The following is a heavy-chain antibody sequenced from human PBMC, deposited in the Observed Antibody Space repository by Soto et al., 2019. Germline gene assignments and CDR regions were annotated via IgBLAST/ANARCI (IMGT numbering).Heavy chain of an antibody. D-gene: IGHD2-21*01. J-gene: IGHJ3*01. V-gene: IGHV1-2*04. CDR3: ARVTGWMYGRDCFPV. Sequence: QVQLVQSGAEVKKPGASVKVSCKASGYTFIDYYMHWVRQAPGQGLEWMGWIDPKSGDTKYAEKFQGSVKVSRDTSVSTALLELGSRRLDGSGVYLWARVTGWMYGRDCFPVWGQGTMVNVSP. CDR2: IDPKSGDT. CDR1: GYTFIDYY.